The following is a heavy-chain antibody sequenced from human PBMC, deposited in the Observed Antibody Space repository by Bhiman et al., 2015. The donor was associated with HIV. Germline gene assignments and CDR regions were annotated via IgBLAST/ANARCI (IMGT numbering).Heavy chain of an antibody. D-gene: IGHD3-10*01. J-gene: IGHJ6*02. CDR2: IGWNSGSI. CDR3: SKERLWFEAGGGGMDV. Sequence: EVQLVESGGVVVQPGGSLRLSCAASGFTFDDYAMHWVRQAPGKGLEWVSGIGWNSGSIDYANSVKGRFTISRDNAKNSLYLQMNSLRPEDTAVYYCSKERLWFEAGGGGMDVWGQGTTVIVSS. V-gene: IGHV3-9*01. CDR1: GFTFDDYA.